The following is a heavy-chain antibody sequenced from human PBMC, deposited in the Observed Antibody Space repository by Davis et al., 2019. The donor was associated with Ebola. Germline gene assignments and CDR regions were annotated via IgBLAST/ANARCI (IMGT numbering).Heavy chain of an antibody. CDR1: GYPFPTYA. J-gene: IGHJ4*02. V-gene: IGHV7-4-1*02. CDR2: INTSTGNP. Sequence: AASVKVSCKDSGYPFPTYAVNWVRRAPGQGLEWMGWINTSTGNPTYAQGFTGRFGFSFDTSVRTTYLQINSLKSEDTAVYYCARGRDTTGYFVYWGQGTLVTVSS. CDR3: ARGRDTTGYFVY. D-gene: IGHD3-22*01.